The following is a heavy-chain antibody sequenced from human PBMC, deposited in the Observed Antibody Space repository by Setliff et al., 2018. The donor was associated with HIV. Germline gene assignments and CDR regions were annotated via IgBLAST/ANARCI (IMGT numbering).Heavy chain of an antibody. J-gene: IGHJ3*02. D-gene: IGHD3-22*01. Sequence: ASVKVSCKASGYTFTGYYMHWVRQAPGQGLEWMGRINPNSGGTNYAQKFQGRVTMTRDTSISTAYMELRSLRSDDTAVYYCARGGFTMIVVGEDAFDIWGQGTMVTVSS. CDR3: ARGGFTMIVVGEDAFDI. CDR1: GYTFTGYY. V-gene: IGHV1-2*06. CDR2: INPNSGGT.